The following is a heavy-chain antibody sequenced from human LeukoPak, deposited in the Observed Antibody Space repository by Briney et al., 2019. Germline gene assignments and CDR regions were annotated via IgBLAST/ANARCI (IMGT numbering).Heavy chain of an antibody. Sequence: PSETLSLTCTVSGGSISSYYWTWIRQPPGKGLEWIGYIYYSGSTNYNPSLKSRVTISLDTSRNQFSLKLSSVTAADTAVYYCAAVTGTDWFDPWGQGTLVTVSS. CDR3: AAVTGTDWFDP. V-gene: IGHV4-59*01. CDR1: GGSISSYY. D-gene: IGHD6-19*01. J-gene: IGHJ5*02. CDR2: IYYSGST.